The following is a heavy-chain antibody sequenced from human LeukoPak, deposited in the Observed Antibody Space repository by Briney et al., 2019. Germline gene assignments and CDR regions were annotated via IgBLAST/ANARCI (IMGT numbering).Heavy chain of an antibody. V-gene: IGHV3-21*01. CDR1: GFTFSSYS. CDR3: ARPRVGDFWSGYYVTPFDY. Sequence: GGSLRLSCAASGFTFSSYSMNWVRQAPGKGLEWVSSISSSSTYIYYADSVKGRFTISRDNAKNSLYLQMNSLRAEDTAVYYCARPRVGDFWSGYYVTPFDYWGQGTLVTVSS. J-gene: IGHJ4*02. D-gene: IGHD3-3*01. CDR2: ISSSSTYI.